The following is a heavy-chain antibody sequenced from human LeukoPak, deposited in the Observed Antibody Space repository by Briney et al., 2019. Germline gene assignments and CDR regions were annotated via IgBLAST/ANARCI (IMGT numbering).Heavy chain of an antibody. J-gene: IGHJ3*01. D-gene: IGHD4-23*01. CDR2: ISYDGSNK. V-gene: IGHV3-30-3*01. Sequence: GGSLRLSCAASGFIFSNYAMHWVRQAPGKGLEWVAVISYDGSNKYYADSVKGRFTISRDNSKNTVYVEMNSLRDDDTAVYYCAKAYGGNSGAFDLWGQGTMVTISS. CDR1: GFIFSNYA. CDR3: AKAYGGNSGAFDL.